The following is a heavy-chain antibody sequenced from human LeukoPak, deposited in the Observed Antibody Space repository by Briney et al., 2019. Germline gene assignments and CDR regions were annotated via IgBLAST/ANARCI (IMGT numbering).Heavy chain of an antibody. D-gene: IGHD1-26*01. V-gene: IGHV1-2*06. CDR2: INPNSGGT. J-gene: IGHJ3*02. CDR1: GYTFTGYY. Sequence: GASVKVSCKASGYTFTGYYMHWVRQAPGQGLEWMGRINPNSGGTNYAQKFQGRVTMTRVTSISTAYMELSRLRSEDTAVYYCARRRSGGPFDAFDIWGQGTMVTVSS. CDR3: ARRRSGGPFDAFDI.